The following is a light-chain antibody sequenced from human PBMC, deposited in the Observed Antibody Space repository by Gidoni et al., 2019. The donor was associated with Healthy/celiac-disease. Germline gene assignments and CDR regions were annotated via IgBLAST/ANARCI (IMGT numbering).Light chain of an antibody. J-gene: IGKJ4*01. CDR3: QQYNNWPLX. V-gene: IGKV3-15*01. Sequence: EIVMTQSPATLSVSPGERATLSCRASQSVSSNLAWYQQKPGQAPRLLIYGASTRATGIPARFSGSGSGTEFTLTISSLQSEDFAVYYCQQYNNWPLXXXGGTKVEI. CDR2: GAS. CDR1: QSVSSN.